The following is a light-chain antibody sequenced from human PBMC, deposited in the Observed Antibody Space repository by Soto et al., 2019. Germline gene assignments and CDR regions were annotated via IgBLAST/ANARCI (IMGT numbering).Light chain of an antibody. Sequence: QSALTQPASVSGSPGQSITISCTGTTSDVGDYNYVSWYQQHPGTAPKLLIYEVSNRPSGVSNRFSGSKSGNTASLTISGLQAEDEADYYCCSYTSSSTLVFGGGTQLTVL. CDR1: TSDVGDYNY. CDR3: CSYTSSSTLV. J-gene: IGLJ2*01. CDR2: EVS. V-gene: IGLV2-14*01.